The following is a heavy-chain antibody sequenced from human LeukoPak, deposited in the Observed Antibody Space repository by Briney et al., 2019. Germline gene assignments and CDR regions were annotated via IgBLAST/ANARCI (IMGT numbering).Heavy chain of an antibody. CDR1: GFTFSSYA. Sequence: GGSLRLSCAASGFTFSSYAMSWVRQAPGKGLEWVANIKQDGSEKYYVDSVKGRFTISRDNAKNSLYLQMNSLRAEDTAVYYCARAGYSSSWYYFDYWGQGTLVTVSS. V-gene: IGHV3-7*04. J-gene: IGHJ4*02. CDR3: ARAGYSSSWYYFDY. CDR2: IKQDGSEK. D-gene: IGHD6-13*01.